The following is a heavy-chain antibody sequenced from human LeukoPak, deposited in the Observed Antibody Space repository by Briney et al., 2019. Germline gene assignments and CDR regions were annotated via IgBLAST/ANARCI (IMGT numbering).Heavy chain of an antibody. V-gene: IGHV4-39*01. CDR2: IDYSGST. Sequence: SETLSLTCTVSGGSISSSSYYWGWIRQPPGKGLEWIGSIDYSGSTYYNPSLKSRVTISVDTSKNQFSLKLSSVTAADTAVYYCARGPVVVAATPYYYYGMDVWGQGTTVTVSS. J-gene: IGHJ6*02. D-gene: IGHD2-15*01. CDR3: ARGPVVVAATPYYYYGMDV. CDR1: GGSISSSSYY.